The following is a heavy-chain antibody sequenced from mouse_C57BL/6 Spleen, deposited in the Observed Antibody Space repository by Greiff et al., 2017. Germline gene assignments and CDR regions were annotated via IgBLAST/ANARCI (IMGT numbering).Heavy chain of an antibody. J-gene: IGHJ2*01. CDR2: ISYDGSN. Sequence: ASGPGLVKPSQSLSLTCSVTGYSITSGYYWNWIRQFPGNKLEWMGYISYDGSNNYNPSLKNRISITRDTSKNQFFLKLNSVTTEDTATYYCARDSSGNFDYWGQGTTLTVSS. V-gene: IGHV3-6*01. D-gene: IGHD3-2*02. CDR3: ARDSSGNFDY. CDR1: GYSITSGYY.